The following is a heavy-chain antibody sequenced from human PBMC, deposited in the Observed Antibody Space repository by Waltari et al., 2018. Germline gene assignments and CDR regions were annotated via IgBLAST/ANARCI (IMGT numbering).Heavy chain of an antibody. Sequence: EVQLEESGGGFVQPGGSLRLSCAASAFTLRSYWMHWVRQAPGKGLVWVSRINSDGSTISYADSVKGRFTISRYNAKNTLYLQMNSLSAEDTAVYYCASAYYDILDWGQGTLVTVSS. V-gene: IGHV3-74*01. CDR2: INSDGSTI. J-gene: IGHJ4*02. D-gene: IGHD3-9*01. CDR1: AFTLRSYW. CDR3: ASAYYDILD.